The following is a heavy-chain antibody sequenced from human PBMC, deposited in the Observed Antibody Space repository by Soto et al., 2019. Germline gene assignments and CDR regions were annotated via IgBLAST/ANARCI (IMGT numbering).Heavy chain of an antibody. D-gene: IGHD1-26*01. Sequence: QVQLVESGGGVVQPGRSLRLSCAASGFTFSSYAMHWVRQAPGKGLEWVAVISYDGSNKYYADSVKGRFTISRDNSKNTLYLQMNSLRAEDTAVYYCARVGATFGDKGEIGYWGQGTLVTVSS. CDR2: ISYDGSNK. CDR3: ARVGATFGDKGEIGY. V-gene: IGHV3-30-3*01. CDR1: GFTFSSYA. J-gene: IGHJ4*02.